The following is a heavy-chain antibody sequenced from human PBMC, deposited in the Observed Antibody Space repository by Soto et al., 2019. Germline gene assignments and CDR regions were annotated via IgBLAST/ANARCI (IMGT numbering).Heavy chain of an antibody. Sequence: QVQLVQSGAEVKKPGASVKISCEASGYSFTSQYVHWVRQAPGQGLEWMGIINPNGGSTTYAQKFQGRVPMTRDTSRSTVYMELSSLTSGDTAVYYCAREQGLRPGGGGTEPLDIWGQGTMVTVAS. J-gene: IGHJ3*02. D-gene: IGHD5-12*01. CDR3: AREQGLRPGGGGTEPLDI. V-gene: IGHV1-46*03. CDR2: INPNGGST. CDR1: GYSFTSQY.